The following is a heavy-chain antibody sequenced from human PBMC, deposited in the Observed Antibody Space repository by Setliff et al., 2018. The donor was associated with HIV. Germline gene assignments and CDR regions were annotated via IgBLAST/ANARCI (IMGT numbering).Heavy chain of an antibody. J-gene: IGHJ5*02. V-gene: IGHV4-59*08. CDR3: ARSPRLRGGHNWFDP. Sequence: SETLSLTCTVSGGSISSHYWSWIRQPPGKGLEWIGYMFYNGRSNYNPSLKSRATISVDASKNRFSLKLTSVTAADTAVYYCARSPRLRGGHNWFDPWGQGTLVTVSS. D-gene: IGHD4-17*01. CDR2: MFYNGRS. CDR1: GGSISSHY.